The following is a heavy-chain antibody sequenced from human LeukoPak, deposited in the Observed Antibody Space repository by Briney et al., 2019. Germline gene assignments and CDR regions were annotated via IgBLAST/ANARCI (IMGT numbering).Heavy chain of an antibody. D-gene: IGHD3-10*02. CDR1: GGTFSSYA. J-gene: IGHJ6*04. V-gene: IGHV1-69*13. CDR2: IIPIFGTA. CDR3: ARYTYRVRSGGGYYYYYGMDV. Sequence: GASVKVSCKASGGTFSSYAISWVRQAPGQGLEWMGGIIPIFGTANYAQKFQGRVTITADESTSTAYMELSSLRSEDTAVYYCARYTYRVRSGGGYYYYYGMDVWGKGTTVTVSS.